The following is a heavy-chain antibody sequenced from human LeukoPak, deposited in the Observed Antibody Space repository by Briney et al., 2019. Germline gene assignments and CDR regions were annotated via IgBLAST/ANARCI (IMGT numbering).Heavy chain of an antibody. D-gene: IGHD3-22*01. CDR3: AKRGVVIRVILVGFHKEAYYFDS. Sequence: GGSLRLSCAVSGITLSNYGMSWVRQAPGKGLEWVAGISDSGGRTDYADSVKGRFTISRDNPKNTLYLQMNSLRAEDTAVYFCAKRGVVIRVILVGFHKEAYYFDSWGQGALVTVSS. CDR1: GITLSNYG. V-gene: IGHV3-23*01. J-gene: IGHJ4*02. CDR2: ISDSGGRT.